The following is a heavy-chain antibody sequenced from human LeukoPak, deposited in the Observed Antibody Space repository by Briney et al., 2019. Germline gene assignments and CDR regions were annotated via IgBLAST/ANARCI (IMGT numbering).Heavy chain of an antibody. Sequence: GRSLRLSCAVSGFTFSSYAMHWVRQAPGKGLEWVAVISYDGSNKYYADSVKGRFTISRDNSKNTLYLRMNSLRAEDTAVYYCARSFGIVVVNDAFDIWGQGTMVTVSS. J-gene: IGHJ3*02. CDR2: ISYDGSNK. CDR1: GFTFSSYA. V-gene: IGHV3-30-3*01. D-gene: IGHD3-22*01. CDR3: ARSFGIVVVNDAFDI.